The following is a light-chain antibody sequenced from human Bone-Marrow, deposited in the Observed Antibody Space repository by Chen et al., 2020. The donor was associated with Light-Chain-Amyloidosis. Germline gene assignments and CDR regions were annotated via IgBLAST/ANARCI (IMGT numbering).Light chain of an antibody. CDR3: QQYGNSPTVT. CDR2: GAS. CDR1: QSISSNY. Sequence: IVLTQSPGTLSLSPGERATLSCRAIQSISSNYLAWYQQKPGQAPRLLIYGASTMATGLPDRFSGSGSGTDFTLTISRLEPEDFAVYYCQQYGNSPTVTFGGGTKVEIK. V-gene: IGKV3-20*01. J-gene: IGKJ4*01.